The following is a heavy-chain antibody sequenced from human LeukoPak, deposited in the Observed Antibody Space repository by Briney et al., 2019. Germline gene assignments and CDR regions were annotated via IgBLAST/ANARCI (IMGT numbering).Heavy chain of an antibody. J-gene: IGHJ5*02. CDR1: GASINSYY. Sequence: PSETLSLTCTVSGASINSYYWNWIRQPPGKGLEWICYVYDSVSTTYNPSLKSQGTISMDTSKNQFSLNLSTVTAADTAVYYCARAASTPTSPLPDYMRFDPWGQGTLVTVSS. CDR3: ARAASTPTSPLPDYMRFDP. CDR2: VYDSVST. V-gene: IGHV4-59*01. D-gene: IGHD4-11*01.